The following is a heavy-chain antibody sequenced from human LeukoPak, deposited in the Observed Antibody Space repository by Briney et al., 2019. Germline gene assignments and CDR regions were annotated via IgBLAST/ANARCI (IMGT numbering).Heavy chain of an antibody. CDR3: AREDEELQNWFDP. Sequence: GGSLRLSCAASGFTFSSYAMHWVRQAPGKGLEWGAVISYDGSNKYYADSVKGRFTISRDNSKNTLYLQMNSLRAEDTAVYYCAREDEELQNWFDPWGQGTLVTVSS. V-gene: IGHV3-30-3*01. CDR1: GFTFSSYA. J-gene: IGHJ5*02. D-gene: IGHD1-26*01. CDR2: ISYDGSNK.